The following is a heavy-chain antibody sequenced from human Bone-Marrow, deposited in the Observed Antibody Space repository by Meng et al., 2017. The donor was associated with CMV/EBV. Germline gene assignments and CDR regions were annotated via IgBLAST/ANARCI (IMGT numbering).Heavy chain of an antibody. Sequence: GGSLRLSCAASGFTFSSYGMHWVRQAPGKGLEWVAFIRYDGSNKYYADSVKGRFTISRDNSKNTLYLQMNSLRAEDTAVYYCAKEVHQHYYYYYYGMDVWGQGTTVTVSS. CDR3: AKEVHQHYYYYYYGMDV. J-gene: IGHJ6*02. CDR2: IRYDGSNK. D-gene: IGHD3-10*01. V-gene: IGHV3-30*02. CDR1: GFTFSSYG.